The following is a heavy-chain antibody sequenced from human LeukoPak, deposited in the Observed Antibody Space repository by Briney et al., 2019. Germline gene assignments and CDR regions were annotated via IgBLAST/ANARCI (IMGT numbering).Heavy chain of an antibody. CDR3: AKDRIGVLPDAFDI. Sequence: GGSLRLSCAASGFTFSSSAMSWVRQVPGKGLEWVSGISASGGGTSYADSVRGRFTISRDNSRNILYLQMNSLRDEDTALYYCAKDRIGVLPDAFDIWGQGTMVIVSS. J-gene: IGHJ3*02. CDR2: ISASGGGT. D-gene: IGHD3-3*01. V-gene: IGHV3-23*01. CDR1: GFTFSSSA.